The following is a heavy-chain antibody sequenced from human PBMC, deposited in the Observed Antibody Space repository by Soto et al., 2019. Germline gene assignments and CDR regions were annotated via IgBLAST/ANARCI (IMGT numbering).Heavy chain of an antibody. D-gene: IGHD5-12*01. J-gene: IGHJ4*02. CDR1: GGSISSYY. Sequence: QVQLQESGPGLVKPSETLSLTCTVSGGSISSYYWSWIRQPPGKGLEWIGYIYSSGSTNDNPSLKTRVTISVDTSKNQCSLKLNSVTAADTAVYYCASLVAANSVWGQGTLVTVSS. CDR2: IYSSGST. CDR3: ASLVAANSV. V-gene: IGHV4-59*08.